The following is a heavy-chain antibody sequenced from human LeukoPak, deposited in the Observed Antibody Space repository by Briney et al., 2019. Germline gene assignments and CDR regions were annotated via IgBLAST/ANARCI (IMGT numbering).Heavy chain of an antibody. J-gene: IGHJ4*02. CDR1: GYMVSDYY. D-gene: IGHD2-2*01. CDR3: ARVRDNACDY. V-gene: IGHV1-2*02. Sequence: ASVTVSCKTSGYMVSDYYMHWVRQAPGQGLEWMGWLRGDTGDTDSPQKFKGRVTMTRDPATNTAYMQLSRLTYDDTAMYFCARVRDNACDYWGQGTLVTVSS. CDR2: LRGDTGDT.